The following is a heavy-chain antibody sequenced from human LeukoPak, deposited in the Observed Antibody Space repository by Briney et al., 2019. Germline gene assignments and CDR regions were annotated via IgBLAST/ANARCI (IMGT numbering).Heavy chain of an antibody. V-gene: IGHV3-23*01. J-gene: IGHJ4*02. Sequence: GGSLRLSCAASGFTFSSYAMSWIRQAPGRGLEWVSVISDGGVTYYADSVKGRFTISRDDSNDTLYLQMNSLRPEDTAVYYCGGSGSYYTPSYYWGQGTLVTVSS. CDR2: ISDGGVT. CDR3: GGSGSYYTPSYY. CDR1: GFTFSSYA. D-gene: IGHD3-10*01.